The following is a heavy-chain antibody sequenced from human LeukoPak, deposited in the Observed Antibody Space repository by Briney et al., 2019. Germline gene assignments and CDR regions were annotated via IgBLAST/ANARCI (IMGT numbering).Heavy chain of an antibody. J-gene: IGHJ4*02. D-gene: IGHD5-12*01. V-gene: IGHV1-46*01. CDR2: INPTGGST. CDR3: ARDRSGYDYYFDY. CDR1: GYTFTSYY. Sequence: ASVKVSCKASGYTFTSYYMHWVRQAPGQGLEWMGLINPTGGSTGYAQKFQGRVTITADKSTSTAYMELSSLRSEDTAVYYCARDRSGYDYYFDYWGQGTLVTVSS.